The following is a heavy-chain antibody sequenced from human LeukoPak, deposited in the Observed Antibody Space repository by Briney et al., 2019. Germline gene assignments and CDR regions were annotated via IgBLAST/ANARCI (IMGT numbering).Heavy chain of an antibody. V-gene: IGHV3-9*02. J-gene: IGHJ5*02. CDR3: AKAASA. Sequence: GGSLRLSCAPSGFTSHSYAMSWVRQAPWKGLEWVSGISWNSGSIGYADSVKGRFTISRDNAKNSLYLQMNSLRAEDTALYYCAKAASAWGQGTLVTVSS. CDR2: ISWNSGSI. CDR1: GFTSHSYA.